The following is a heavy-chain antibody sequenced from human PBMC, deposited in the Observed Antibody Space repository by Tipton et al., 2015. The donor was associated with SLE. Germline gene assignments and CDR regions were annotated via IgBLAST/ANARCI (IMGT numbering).Heavy chain of an antibody. CDR1: GFTFSSYG. Sequence: SLRLSCAASGFTFSSYGMHWVRQAPGKGLEWLTFIQNDGSNKYYADSVKGRFTISRDNSKNTVSLQMNSLRAEDTAVYYCARTYYHFDYWGQGTLVTVSS. CDR3: ARTYYHFDY. CDR2: IQNDGSNK. J-gene: IGHJ4*02. D-gene: IGHD3-22*01. V-gene: IGHV3-30*02.